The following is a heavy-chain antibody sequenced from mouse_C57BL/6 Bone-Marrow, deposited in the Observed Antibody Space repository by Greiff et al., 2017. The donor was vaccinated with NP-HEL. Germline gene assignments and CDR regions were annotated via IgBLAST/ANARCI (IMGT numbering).Heavy chain of an antibody. J-gene: IGHJ1*03. D-gene: IGHD4-1*01. CDR3: ASRLGRGYFED. V-gene: IGHV2-6*01. Sequence: QVQLKESGPGLVAPSQSLSITCTVSGFSLTSYGVDWVRQSPGKGLEWLGVIWGVGSTNYNSALKSRLSISKDNSKSQVSLKMNSLQTEDTAMYDCASRLGRGYFEDWGTGTTVTVSA. CDR1: GFSLTSYG. CDR2: IWGVGST.